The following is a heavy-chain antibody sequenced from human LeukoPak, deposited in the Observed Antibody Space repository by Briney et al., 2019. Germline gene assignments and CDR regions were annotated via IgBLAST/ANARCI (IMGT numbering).Heavy chain of an antibody. J-gene: IGHJ3*02. CDR2: ISSSGGTI. Sequence: GGSLRLSCAASGFTFSDYYMNWIRQAPGKGLEWVSYISSSGGTIYYADSVKGRFTISRDNAKNSLYLQMNSLRAADTAVYYCARETPYYYDSSGYYPQIDYAFDIWGQGTMVTVSS. CDR3: ARETPYYYDSSGYYPQIDYAFDI. D-gene: IGHD3-22*01. V-gene: IGHV3-11*01. CDR1: GFTFSDYY.